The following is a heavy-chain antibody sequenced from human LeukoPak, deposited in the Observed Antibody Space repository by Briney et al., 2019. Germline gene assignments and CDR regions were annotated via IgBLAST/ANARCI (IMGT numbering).Heavy chain of an antibody. CDR1: GDSVSSNSAG. J-gene: IGHJ3*01. Sequence: SQTLSLTCAISGDSVSSNSAGWNWIRQSPSRGLEWLGRTYYRSKWYNDDAVSVKSRITINPDTAKNQFSLQLNSVTPEATALYYCERGGLFREIKNGLIGFDFWGQGIMVTVSS. CDR3: ERGGLFREIKNGLIGFDF. CDR2: TYYRSKWYN. D-gene: IGHD3-16*01. V-gene: IGHV6-1*01.